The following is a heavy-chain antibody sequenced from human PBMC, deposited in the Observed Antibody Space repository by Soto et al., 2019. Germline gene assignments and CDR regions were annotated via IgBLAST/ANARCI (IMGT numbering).Heavy chain of an antibody. CDR2: ITTKTEGGTT. CDR3: GTGARVDV. V-gene: IGHV3-15*01. J-gene: IGHJ6*02. CDR1: GFTFTNVW. Sequence: EVQLVESGGGLIKPGGSLGLSCAASGFTFTNVWMIWVRQAPGKGLEWVGRITTKTEGGTTEYAGPVKGRFTISIDDSKNTLRLQMSLLKTEDTGVYYCGTGARVDVWGPGATVTVSS.